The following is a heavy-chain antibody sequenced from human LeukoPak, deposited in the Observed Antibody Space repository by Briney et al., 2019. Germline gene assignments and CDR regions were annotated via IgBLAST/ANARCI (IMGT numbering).Heavy chain of an antibody. D-gene: IGHD1-14*01. V-gene: IGHV4-39*07. CDR3: ARRGRNRMDV. CDR2: IYYSGST. J-gene: IGHJ6*03. CDR1: GGSISSSSYY. Sequence: SETLSLTCTVSGGSISSSSYYWGWIRQPPGKGLEWIGSIYYSGSTYYNPSLKSRVTISVDTSKNQFSLKLSSVTAADTAVYYCARRGRNRMDVWGKGTTVTISS.